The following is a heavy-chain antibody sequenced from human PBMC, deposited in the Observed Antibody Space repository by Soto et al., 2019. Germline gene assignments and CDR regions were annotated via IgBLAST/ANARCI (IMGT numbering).Heavy chain of an antibody. CDR3: ARGYCSSTSCQYYFDF. V-gene: IGHV1-3*01. CDR2: INGGNGDT. Sequence: ASVVSCKASGYTFTGYAIHWVRQAPGQRLEWMGWINGGNGDTKYSQKFQGRVTITRDTSASTAYMELTSLGSEDTAVYHCARGYCSSTSCQYYFDFWGQGTPVTVSS. D-gene: IGHD2-2*01. CDR1: GYTFTGYA. J-gene: IGHJ4*02.